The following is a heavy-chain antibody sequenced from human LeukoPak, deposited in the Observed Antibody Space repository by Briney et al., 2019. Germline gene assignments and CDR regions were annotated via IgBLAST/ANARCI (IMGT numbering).Heavy chain of an antibody. CDR3: ARDQLSIAVLDY. CDR1: GYTFTSYG. V-gene: IGHV1-69*04. Sequence: ASVKVSCKASGYTFTSYGISWVRQAPGQGLEWMGRIIPILGIANYAQKFQGRVTITADKSTSTAYMELSSLRSEDTAVYYCARDQLSIAVLDYWGQGTLVTVSS. D-gene: IGHD6-19*01. J-gene: IGHJ4*02. CDR2: IIPILGIA.